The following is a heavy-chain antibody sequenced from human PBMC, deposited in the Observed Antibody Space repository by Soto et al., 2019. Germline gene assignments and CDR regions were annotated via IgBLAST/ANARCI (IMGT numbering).Heavy chain of an antibody. CDR3: ARDRGYSKIGNFDY. J-gene: IGHJ4*02. Sequence: SVKVSCKASGGTFSSYAISWVRQAPGQGLKWMGGIIPIFGTANYAQKFQGRVTITADESTSTAYMKLSSLRSKDTSVYYCARDRGYSKIGNFDYWGQGTLVTVSS. V-gene: IGHV1-69*13. CDR2: IIPIFGTA. CDR1: GGTFSSYA. D-gene: IGHD4-4*01.